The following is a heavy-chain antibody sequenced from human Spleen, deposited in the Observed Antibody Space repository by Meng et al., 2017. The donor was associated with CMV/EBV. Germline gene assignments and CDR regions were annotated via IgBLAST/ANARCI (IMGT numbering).Heavy chain of an antibody. Sequence: SFAASGFTLSNHNMNWLRQAPGKVLEWVSSMSGRRTYIFYADSVRGRFTLSRDNAKNSLYLQMNRLRAEDPAVYYCARDTAMAYFDYWGQGTLVTVSS. CDR1: GFTLSNHN. V-gene: IGHV3-21*01. J-gene: IGHJ4*02. CDR3: ARDTAMAYFDY. CDR2: MSGRRTYI. D-gene: IGHD5-18*01.